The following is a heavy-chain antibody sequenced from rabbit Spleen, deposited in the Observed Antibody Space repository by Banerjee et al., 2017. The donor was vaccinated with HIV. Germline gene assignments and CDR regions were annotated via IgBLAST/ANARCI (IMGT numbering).Heavy chain of an antibody. CDR1: GFSFSAGYY. D-gene: IGHD1-1*01. J-gene: IGHJ4*01. Sequence: QSLEESGGDLVKPGASLTLTCTASGFSFSAGYYMCWVHQAPGKGLEWSACIHGGSVNNIYYASWAKGRFTISKTSSTTVTLQVTSLTVADTATYFCTRDDGSGHYIDGYFNLWGPGTLVTVS. V-gene: IGHV1S40*01. CDR2: IHGGSVNNI. CDR3: TRDDGSGHYIDGYFNL.